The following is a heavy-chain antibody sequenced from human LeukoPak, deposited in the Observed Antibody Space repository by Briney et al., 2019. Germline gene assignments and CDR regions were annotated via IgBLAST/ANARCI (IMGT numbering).Heavy chain of an antibody. CDR3: ARERASNNYYNYFDP. CDR1: GGSISSYY. J-gene: IGHJ5*02. D-gene: IGHD1-1*01. CDR2: INHSGST. Sequence: PSETLSLTCTVSGGSISSYYWSWIRQPPGKALEWTGEINHSGSTNYNPSLKSRVTISVDKSLRQFFLRLSPVTAADTAVYYCARERASNNYYNYFDPWGQGTQVTVSS. V-gene: IGHV4-59*12.